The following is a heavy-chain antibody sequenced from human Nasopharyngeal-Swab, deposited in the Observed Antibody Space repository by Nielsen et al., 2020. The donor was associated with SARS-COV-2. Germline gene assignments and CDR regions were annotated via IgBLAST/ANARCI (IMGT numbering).Heavy chain of an antibody. V-gene: IGHV3-23*01. Sequence: GESLKISCSASGFIFKNYAMNWVRQAPGRGLEWVSGISGSGESTHYADSVKGRFTISRDNSKNTLYLQMNSLRAEDTAVYYCAKEHSIVVVPAATDRYGMDVWGQGTTVTVSS. CDR2: ISGSGEST. CDR1: GFIFKNYA. CDR3: AKEHSIVVVPAATDRYGMDV. J-gene: IGHJ6*02. D-gene: IGHD2-2*01.